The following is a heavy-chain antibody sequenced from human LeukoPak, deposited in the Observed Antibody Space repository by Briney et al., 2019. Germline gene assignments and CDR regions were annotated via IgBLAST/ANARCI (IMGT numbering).Heavy chain of an antibody. D-gene: IGHD2-8*01. CDR2: IIPIFGTA. V-gene: IGHV1-69*13. CDR1: AGTFSSYA. J-gene: IGHJ3*02. CDR3: ARGEVWRAFDI. Sequence: GASVKVSCKASAGTFSSYAISWVRQAPGQGLEWMGGIIPIFGTANYAQKFQGRVTITADESTSTAYMELSSLRSEDTAVYYCARGEVWRAFDIWGQGTMVTVSS.